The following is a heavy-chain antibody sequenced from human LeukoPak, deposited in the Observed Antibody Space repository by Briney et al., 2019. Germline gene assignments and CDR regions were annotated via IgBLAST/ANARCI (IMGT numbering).Heavy chain of an antibody. CDR3: ARAHTYSSGWYGY. J-gene: IGHJ4*02. Sequence: PGGSLRLSCAASGFTFSSYWMTWVRQAPGKGLEWVANIKQDGSEKYYVDSVKGRFTISRDNAKNSLYLQMNSLRAEDTAVYYCARAHTYSSGWYGYWGQGTLVTVSS. V-gene: IGHV3-7*01. D-gene: IGHD6-19*01. CDR2: IKQDGSEK. CDR1: GFTFSSYW.